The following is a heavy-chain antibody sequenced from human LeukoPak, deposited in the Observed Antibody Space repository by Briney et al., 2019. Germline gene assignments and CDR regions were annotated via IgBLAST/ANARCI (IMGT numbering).Heavy chain of an antibody. CDR1: GFTIDDYA. Sequence: GRSLRLSCAASGFTIDDYAMHWVRHAPGKGLEWVSGISWNSGSIDYADSVKGRFTISRDNAKNSLYLQMNSLRAEDMALYYCAKSSSSWSGDAFDIWGQGTMVTVSS. J-gene: IGHJ3*02. V-gene: IGHV3-9*03. D-gene: IGHD6-13*01. CDR2: ISWNSGSI. CDR3: AKSSSSWSGDAFDI.